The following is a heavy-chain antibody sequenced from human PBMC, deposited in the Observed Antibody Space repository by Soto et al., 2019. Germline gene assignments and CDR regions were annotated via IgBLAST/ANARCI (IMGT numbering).Heavy chain of an antibody. Sequence: GGSLRLSCAASGFNFITYSLSWVRQAPGKGLEWVASISSSAVYIDYADSVKGRFTISRDNANNSLYLQMNSLRAEDTATYYCVRDGLDYYDTARLYFDKWGQGTLVTVSS. D-gene: IGHD3-22*01. J-gene: IGHJ4*02. CDR1: GFNFITYS. CDR2: ISSSAVYI. CDR3: VRDGLDYYDTARLYFDK. V-gene: IGHV3-21*01.